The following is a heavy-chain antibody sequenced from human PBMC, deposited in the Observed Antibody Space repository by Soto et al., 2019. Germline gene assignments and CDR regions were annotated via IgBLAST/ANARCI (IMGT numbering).Heavy chain of an antibody. V-gene: IGHV4-39*07. CDR2: IYYSGST. CDR3: ARGPGSYNWFDS. D-gene: IGHD3-10*01. CDR1: GGSISSSSYY. Sequence: SETLSLTCTVSGGSISSSSYYWGWIRQPPGKGLEWIGSIYYSGSTYYNPSLKSRVTISVDTSKNQFSLSLSSVTAADTAVYYCARGPGSYNWFDSWGQGTLVTVS. J-gene: IGHJ5*01.